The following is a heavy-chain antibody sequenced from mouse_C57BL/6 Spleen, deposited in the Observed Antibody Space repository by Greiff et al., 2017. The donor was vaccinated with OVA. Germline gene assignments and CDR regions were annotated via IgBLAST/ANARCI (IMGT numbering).Heavy chain of an antibody. Sequence: QVQLKESGAELARPGASVKLSCKASGYTFTSYGISWVKQRTGQGLEWIGEIYPRSGNTYYNEKFKGKATLTADKSSSTAYMELRSLTSEDSAVYFGARSDDGYDYFDYWGQGTTLTVSS. D-gene: IGHD2-3*01. V-gene: IGHV1-81*01. J-gene: IGHJ2*01. CDR2: IYPRSGNT. CDR3: ARSDDGYDYFDY. CDR1: GYTFTSYG.